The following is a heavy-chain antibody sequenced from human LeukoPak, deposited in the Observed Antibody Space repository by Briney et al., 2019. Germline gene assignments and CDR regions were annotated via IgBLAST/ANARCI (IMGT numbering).Heavy chain of an antibody. CDR3: ARGGVSSGWYSLDAFDI. Sequence: SVKVSCKASGGIFSSYAISWVRQAPGQGLEWMGRIIPILGIANYAQKFQGRVTITADKSTSTAYMDLSSLRSEDTAVYYCARGGVSSGWYSLDAFDIWGQGTMVTVSS. V-gene: IGHV1-69*04. J-gene: IGHJ3*02. CDR1: GGIFSSYA. CDR2: IIPILGIA. D-gene: IGHD6-19*01.